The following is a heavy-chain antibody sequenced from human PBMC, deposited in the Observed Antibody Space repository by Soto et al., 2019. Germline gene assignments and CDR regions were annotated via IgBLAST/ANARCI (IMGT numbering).Heavy chain of an antibody. CDR3: AIDSCSSTSCYDY. Sequence: EVQLVESGGGLVKPGGSLRLSCAASGFTFSSYSMNWVRQAPGKGLEWVSSISSSSSYIYYADSVKGRFTISRDNAKNSLYLQMNSLRADDTAVYYCAIDSCSSTSCYDYWGQGTLVTVSS. D-gene: IGHD2-2*01. V-gene: IGHV3-21*01. J-gene: IGHJ4*02. CDR2: ISSSSSYI. CDR1: GFTFSSYS.